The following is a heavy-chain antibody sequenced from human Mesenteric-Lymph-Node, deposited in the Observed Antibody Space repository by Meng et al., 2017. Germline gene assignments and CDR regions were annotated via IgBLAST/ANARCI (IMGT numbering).Heavy chain of an antibody. J-gene: IGHJ5*02. V-gene: IGHV3-23*01. Sequence: EVRRLESGGGLVQPGGSLRLSCAVSGFIFSDYAMSWVRQAPGKGLEWVAPISGTGGNTYYADSVKGRFTVSRDNPKNTLYLQMNSLRVDDTAVYYCAKMEPGWYVKAWGQGTLVTVSS. D-gene: IGHD6-19*01. CDR2: ISGTGGNT. CDR1: GFIFSDYA. CDR3: AKMEPGWYVKA.